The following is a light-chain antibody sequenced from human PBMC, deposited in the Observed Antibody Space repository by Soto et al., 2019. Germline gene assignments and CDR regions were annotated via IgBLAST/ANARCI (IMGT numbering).Light chain of an antibody. CDR2: WAS. V-gene: IGKV4-1*01. CDR3: HQYINAPWT. Sequence: DFVMTQSPDSLAVSLGERATINCKSSQSVLYSPNNNNYLSWYQQKPGQPPKLLIYWASTRESGVPDRFSGSGSGTDFTLTISSLQAEDVAVYYCHQYINAPWTFAQGTKVEIK. J-gene: IGKJ1*01. CDR1: QSVLYSPNNNNY.